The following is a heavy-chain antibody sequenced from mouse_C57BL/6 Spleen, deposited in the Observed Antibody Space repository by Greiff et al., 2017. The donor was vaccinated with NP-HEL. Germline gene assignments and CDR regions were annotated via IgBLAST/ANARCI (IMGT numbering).Heavy chain of an antibody. CDR1: GFTFSDYG. Sequence: VQLVESGGGLVKPGGSLKLSCAASGFTFSDYGTHWVRQAPEKGLEWVAYISSGSSTIYYAYTVKGRFTISRDNAKNTLFLQMTSLRSEDTAMYYCARLRVGSAMDYWGQGTSVTVSS. CDR3: ARLRVGSAMDY. J-gene: IGHJ4*01. D-gene: IGHD1-1*02. V-gene: IGHV5-17*01. CDR2: ISSGSSTI.